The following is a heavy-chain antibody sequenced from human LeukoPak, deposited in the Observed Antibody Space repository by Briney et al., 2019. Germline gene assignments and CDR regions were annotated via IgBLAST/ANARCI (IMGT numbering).Heavy chain of an antibody. V-gene: IGHV1-2*02. CDR2: INPNSGGT. D-gene: IGHD6-13*01. CDR1: GYTFIDFG. CDR3: ARGGSSWGEYFDY. Sequence: GASVKVSCKTSGYTFIDFGISWVRQAPGQGLEWMGWINPNSGGTNYAQKFQGRVTMTRDTSISTAYMELSRLRSDDTAVYYCARGGSSWGEYFDYWGQGTLVTVSS. J-gene: IGHJ4*02.